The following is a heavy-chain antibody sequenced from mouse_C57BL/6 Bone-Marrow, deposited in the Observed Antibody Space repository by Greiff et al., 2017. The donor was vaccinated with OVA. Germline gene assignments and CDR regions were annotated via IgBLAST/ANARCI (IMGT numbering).Heavy chain of an antibody. Sequence: QVQLKESGPGLVAPSQSLSITCTVSGFSLTSYGVHWVRQPPGKGLEWLVVIWSDGSTTYNSALKSRLSISKDNSKSQVFLKMNSLQTDDTAMYYCARHDGYGKGYYAMDYWGQGTSVTVSS. J-gene: IGHJ4*01. V-gene: IGHV2-6-1*01. CDR3: ARHDGYGKGYYAMDY. D-gene: IGHD1-1*01. CDR1: GFSLTSYG. CDR2: IWSDGST.